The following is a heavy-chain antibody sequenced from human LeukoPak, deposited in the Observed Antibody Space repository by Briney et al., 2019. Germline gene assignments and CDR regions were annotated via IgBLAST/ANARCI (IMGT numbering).Heavy chain of an antibody. CDR1: VYPFSSGYY. CDR2: IYHSWRT. J-gene: IGHJ4*02. V-gene: IGHV4-38-2*01. D-gene: IGHD6-19*01. Sequence: SETLSLPCAVSVYPFSSGYYWGWIGHPPGTGLEWIGSIYHSWRTYYNPSLKSRVTISVDTSKNQFSLKLSSVTAADTAVYHCAIGPGYGSGWYLYWGQGTLVTVSS. CDR3: AIGPGYGSGWYLY.